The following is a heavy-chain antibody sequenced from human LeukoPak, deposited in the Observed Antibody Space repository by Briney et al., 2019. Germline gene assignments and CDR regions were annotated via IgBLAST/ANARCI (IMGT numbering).Heavy chain of an antibody. V-gene: IGHV4-31*03. CDR2: ISYSGNT. Sequence: SETLSLTCTVSAGSISSGGYCWSWIRQHPGKGLERIGYISYSGNTYYNPSLKSRLTISVETSKNQFSLKLSSVTAADTAVYYCARVDGNGNYVDYWGQGTLVTVSS. D-gene: IGHD1-1*01. CDR1: AGSISSGGYC. J-gene: IGHJ4*02. CDR3: ARVDGNGNYVDY.